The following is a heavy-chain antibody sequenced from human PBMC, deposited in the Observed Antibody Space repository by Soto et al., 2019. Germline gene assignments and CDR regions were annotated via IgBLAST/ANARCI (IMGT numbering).Heavy chain of an antibody. Sequence: PSETLSLTCTVSGGSISSGDYYWSWIRQPPGKGLEWIGYIYYSGSTYYNPSLKSRVTISVDTSKNQFSLKLSSVTAADTAVYYCNMVRGVIKNYFGYWGQGTLVTVSS. CDR2: IYYSGST. CDR3: NMVRGVIKNYFGY. CDR1: GGSISSGDYY. D-gene: IGHD3-10*01. J-gene: IGHJ4*02. V-gene: IGHV4-30-4*01.